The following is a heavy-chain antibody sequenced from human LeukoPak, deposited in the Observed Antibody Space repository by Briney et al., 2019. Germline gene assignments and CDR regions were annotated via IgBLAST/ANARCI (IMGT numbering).Heavy chain of an antibody. CDR1: DGSISSSSSF. J-gene: IGHJ4*02. D-gene: IGHD1-26*01. Sequence: SETLSLTCTVSDGSISSSSSFGGWIRQPPGKGLEWIGRIDYSGSTYYNPALKSRLTISADTSKNQFSLRLSSVTAADTAVYYCARHRRGELLDSWGQGTLVTVSS. CDR3: ARHRRGELLDS. V-gene: IGHV4-39*01. CDR2: IDYSGST.